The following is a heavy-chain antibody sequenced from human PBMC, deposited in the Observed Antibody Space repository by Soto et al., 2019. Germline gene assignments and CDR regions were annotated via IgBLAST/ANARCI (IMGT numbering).Heavy chain of an antibody. J-gene: IGHJ4*02. V-gene: IGHV3-23*01. CDR2: ISTTGAST. CDR1: GFVFSDYG. Sequence: EVQLLESGGGLVQPGGSLRLSCAASGFVFSDYGMSWVRQAPGTGPEWVSAISTTGASTLYAASVQGRFTITRDKSRNRLYLQMSSLRVEDTAVYYCAKRTSGREFDFWGQGTLVTVSS. D-gene: IGHD2-2*01. CDR3: AKRTSGREFDF.